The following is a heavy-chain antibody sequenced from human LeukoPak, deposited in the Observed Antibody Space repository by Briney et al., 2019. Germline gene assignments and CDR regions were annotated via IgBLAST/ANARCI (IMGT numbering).Heavy chain of an antibody. CDR1: GDLLPRGGYS. D-gene: IGHD6-25*01. V-gene: IGHV4-30-4*07. CDR2: IHDSRST. CDR3: ARVVAAAGNNWFDP. Sequence: KLSHTLSLICAVSGDLLPRGGYSWSWIRQTPGKGLEWIEHIHDSRSTYTNPSLQSRLSISIDTSKNKFSLKLNSVTAADTAVYYCARVVAAAGNNWFDPWGQGTLVTVSS. J-gene: IGHJ5*01.